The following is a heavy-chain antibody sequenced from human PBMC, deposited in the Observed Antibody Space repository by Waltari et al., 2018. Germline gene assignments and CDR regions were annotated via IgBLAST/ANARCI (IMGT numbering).Heavy chain of an antibody. D-gene: IGHD7-27*01. Sequence: EVQLVESGGGLVQPGGSLRLSCAASGFTFSSYSMNWVRQAPGKGVEWVSYIRSSSSTIYYADSGKGRFTISRDNAKNSLYLQMNSLRAEDTAVYYCARDRNWVVGAAFDIWGQGTMVTVSS. V-gene: IGHV3-48*04. CDR2: IRSSSSTI. CDR3: ARDRNWVVGAAFDI. CDR1: GFTFSSYS. J-gene: IGHJ3*02.